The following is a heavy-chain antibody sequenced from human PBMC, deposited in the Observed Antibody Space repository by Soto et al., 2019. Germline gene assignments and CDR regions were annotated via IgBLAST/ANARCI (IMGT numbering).Heavy chain of an antibody. Sequence: SLRLSCAASGFTVSRDYMSWVRQAPGKGLEWVSVIYTGGSTYYADSVKGRFTFSRDNSKNTLYLQMSSLRAEDTAVYYCARAYGGNPALFDPWGQGTLVTVSS. CDR2: IYTGGST. J-gene: IGHJ5*02. V-gene: IGHV3-53*01. CDR1: GFTVSRDY. CDR3: ARAYGGNPALFDP. D-gene: IGHD4-17*01.